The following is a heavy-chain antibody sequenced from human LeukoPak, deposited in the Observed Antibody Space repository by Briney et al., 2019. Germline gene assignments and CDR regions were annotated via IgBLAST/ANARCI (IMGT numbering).Heavy chain of an antibody. V-gene: IGHV1-69*13. Sequence: SVKVSCKASGGTFSSYAISWVRQAPGQGLEWMGGIIPIFGTANYAQKFQGRVTITADESTSTAYMELSSLRSEDTAVYYCARSVNPTDAFDIWGQGTMVTVSS. CDR1: GGTFSSYA. CDR3: ARSVNPTDAFDI. CDR2: IIPIFGTA. J-gene: IGHJ3*02.